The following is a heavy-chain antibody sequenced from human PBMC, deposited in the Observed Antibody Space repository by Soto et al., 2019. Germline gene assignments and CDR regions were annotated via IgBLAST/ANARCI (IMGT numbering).Heavy chain of an antibody. Sequence: SETLSLTCTVSGGSVSSGSYYWSWIRQPPGKGLEWIGYIYYSGSTNYNPSLKSRVTISVDTSKNQFSLKLSSVTAADTAVYYCARVRATVTTTGEKYYYYGMDVWGQGTKVTVSS. J-gene: IGHJ6*02. CDR1: GGSVSSGSYY. V-gene: IGHV4-61*01. CDR3: ARVRATVTTTGEKYYYYGMDV. D-gene: IGHD4-4*01. CDR2: IYYSGST.